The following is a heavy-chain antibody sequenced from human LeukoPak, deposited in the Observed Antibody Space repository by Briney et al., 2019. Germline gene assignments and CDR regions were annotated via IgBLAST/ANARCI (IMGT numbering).Heavy chain of an antibody. V-gene: IGHV4-59*01. Sequence: SETLSLTCTVSGDSIRTNFWSWVRQPPGKGLEWIGYLYYSGDTNYNPSLKGRVTMSMDASKNQLSLRLNSVTPADTAVYYGARKEGTHWGRGTLVTVSS. D-gene: IGHD1-1*01. CDR3: ARKEGTH. J-gene: IGHJ4*02. CDR2: LYYSGDT. CDR1: GDSIRTNF.